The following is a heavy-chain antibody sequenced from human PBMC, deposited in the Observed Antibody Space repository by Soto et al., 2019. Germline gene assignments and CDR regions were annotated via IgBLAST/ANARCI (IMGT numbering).Heavy chain of an antibody. CDR3: ARRTVVAASGWFDP. Sequence: SETLSLTCTVSGGSISSSHYYWGWIRQPPGKGLEWIGSMYHSGTTYYNPSLKSRVTIYMDTSKNQVSLKLSSVTAADTALYYCARRTVVAASGWFDPWGQGTLVTVSS. CDR2: MYHSGTT. V-gene: IGHV4-39*01. CDR1: GGSISSSHYY. D-gene: IGHD2-15*01. J-gene: IGHJ5*02.